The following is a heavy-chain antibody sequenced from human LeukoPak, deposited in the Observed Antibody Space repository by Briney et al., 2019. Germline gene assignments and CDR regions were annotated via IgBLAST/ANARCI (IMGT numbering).Heavy chain of an antibody. CDR1: GYTFTSYG. CDR2: ISAYNGNT. V-gene: IGHV1-18*01. D-gene: IGHD5-24*01. CDR3: ARVLGDGYNYRAAFDI. J-gene: IGHJ3*02. Sequence: ASVKVSCKASGYTFTSYGISWVRQAPGQGLEWMGWISAYNGNTNYAQKLQGRVTMTTDTSTSTAYMEPRSLRSDDTAVYYCARVLGDGYNYRAAFDIWGQGTMVTVSS.